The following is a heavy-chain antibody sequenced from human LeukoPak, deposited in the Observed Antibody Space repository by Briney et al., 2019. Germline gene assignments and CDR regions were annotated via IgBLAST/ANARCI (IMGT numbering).Heavy chain of an antibody. CDR3: ARGDARITIFGVPSWFDP. V-gene: IGHV4-61*02. J-gene: IGHJ5*02. CDR1: GGSISSGSYY. Sequence: SQTLSLTCTVSGGSISSGSYYWSSIRQPAGKGLEWIGRIYTSGSTNYNPSLTSRVTISVDTSKNQFSLKLSSVTAADTAVYYCARGDARITIFGVPSWFDPWGQGTLVTVSS. D-gene: IGHD3-3*01. CDR2: IYTSGST.